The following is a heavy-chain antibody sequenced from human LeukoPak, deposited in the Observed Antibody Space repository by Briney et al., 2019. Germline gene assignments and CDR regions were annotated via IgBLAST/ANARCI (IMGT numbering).Heavy chain of an antibody. CDR3: ARAAIAAARIYYYMDV. CDR2: IYSGGST. CDR1: GFTVSSNY. D-gene: IGHD6-13*01. J-gene: IGHJ6*03. V-gene: IGHV3-53*01. Sequence: PGGSLRLSCAASGFTVSSNYMSWVRQAPGKGLEWVSIIYSGGSTFYADSVKGRFTISRDNSKNTLYLQMNSLRAEDTAVYYRARAAIAAARIYYYMDVWGKGTTVTVSS.